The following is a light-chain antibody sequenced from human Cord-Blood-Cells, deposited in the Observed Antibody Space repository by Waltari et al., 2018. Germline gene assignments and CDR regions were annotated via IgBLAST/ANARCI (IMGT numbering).Light chain of an antibody. V-gene: IGLV2-14*01. J-gene: IGLJ2*01. Sequence: QSALTPPASVSGSPGQSITIPCTGTSSDVGGYNYVSWYQQHPDKAPKLMIYDVSNRPSGVSNRFSGSKSGNTASLTISGLQAEDEADYYCSSYTSSSTVVFGGGTKLTVL. CDR1: SSDVGGYNY. CDR2: DVS. CDR3: SSYTSSSTVV.